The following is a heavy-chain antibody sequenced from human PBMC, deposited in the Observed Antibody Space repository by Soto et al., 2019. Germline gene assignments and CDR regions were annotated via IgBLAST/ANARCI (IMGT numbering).Heavy chain of an antibody. D-gene: IGHD3-10*01. CDR1: GYTFTSYY. Sequence: ASVKVSCKASGYTFTSYYMHWVRQAPGQGLEWMGIINPSGGSTSYAQKFQGRVTMTRDTSTSTVYMELSSLRSEDTAVYYCARTGYYYGSGSYYGMDVWGQGTTVTVSS. CDR3: ARTGYYYGSGSYYGMDV. J-gene: IGHJ6*02. V-gene: IGHV1-46*01. CDR2: INPSGGST.